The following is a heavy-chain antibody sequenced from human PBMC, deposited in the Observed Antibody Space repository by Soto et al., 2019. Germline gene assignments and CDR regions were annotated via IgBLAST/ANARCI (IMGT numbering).Heavy chain of an antibody. CDR1: GYTFSGVY. Sequence: ASVKVSCKASGYTFSGVYMPWERQDPGQWLEWMGWINPSNGGTKYAEKFQGRVTMTRDTSISTAYVELSRLTSDDTAVYYCASAAVTGTAGLDFWGQGTLVTVSS. J-gene: IGHJ4*02. CDR2: INPSNGGT. CDR3: ASAAVTGTAGLDF. D-gene: IGHD6-19*01. V-gene: IGHV1-2*02.